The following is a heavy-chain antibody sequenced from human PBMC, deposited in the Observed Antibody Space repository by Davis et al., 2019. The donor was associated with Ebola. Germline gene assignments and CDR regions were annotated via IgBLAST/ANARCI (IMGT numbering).Heavy chain of an antibody. CDR2: IIPILGIA. CDR1: GGTFSSYA. V-gene: IGHV1-69*04. CDR3: ARGGPGGVDY. D-gene: IGHD1-26*01. J-gene: IGHJ4*02. Sequence: AASVKVSCKASGGTFSSYAISWVRQAPGQGLEWMGRIIPILGIANYAQKFQGRVTITADKSTSTAYMELSSLRSGDTAVYYCARGGPGGVDYWGQGTLVTVSS.